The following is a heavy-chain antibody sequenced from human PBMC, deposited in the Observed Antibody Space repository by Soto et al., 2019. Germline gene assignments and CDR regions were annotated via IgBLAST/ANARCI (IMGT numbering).Heavy chain of an antibody. D-gene: IGHD3-22*01. V-gene: IGHV3-13*01. CDR2: IGTAGDT. CDR1: GFTFSSYD. CDR3: ARDSGGYYDSSGYYEC. J-gene: IGHJ4*02. Sequence: EVQLVESGGGLVQPGGSLRLSCAASGFTFSSYDMHWVRQATGKGLEWVSAIGTAGDTYYPGSVKGRFTISRENAKNALYLQINSLRAEDTAVYYCARDSGGYYDSSGYYECCGQGTLVAVSS.